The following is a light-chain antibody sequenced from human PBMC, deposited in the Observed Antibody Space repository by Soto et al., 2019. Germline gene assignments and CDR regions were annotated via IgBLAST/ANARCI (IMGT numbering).Light chain of an antibody. V-gene: IGKV1-33*01. CDR3: QQYDNLTFT. J-gene: IGKJ3*01. CDR2: DAS. CDR1: QDISNY. Sequence: DIQMTQSPSSLSASVGDRVTITCQASQDISNYLNWYQQKPGKAPKLLTYDASNLDTGVPSRLIGSGSGTDVTFTISRLQPEDIATYYCQQYDNLTFTFGPGTKVDIK.